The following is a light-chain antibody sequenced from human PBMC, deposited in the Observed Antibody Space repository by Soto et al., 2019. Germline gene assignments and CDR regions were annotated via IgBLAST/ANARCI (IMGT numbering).Light chain of an antibody. CDR1: QDIKYD. Sequence: AVQMTQSPSSLSASVGERVTITCRASQDIKYDLGLYQYRPGRAPKLLIYAASSVQDGDPSRFSGSGSGTDFTLAISSRLPEDSATYYCLQDYSYPRTFGQGTKVEIK. J-gene: IGKJ1*01. V-gene: IGKV1-6*01. CDR2: AAS. CDR3: LQDYSYPRT.